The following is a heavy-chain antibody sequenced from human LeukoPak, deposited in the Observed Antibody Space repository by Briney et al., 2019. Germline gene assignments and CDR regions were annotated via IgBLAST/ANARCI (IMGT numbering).Heavy chain of an antibody. D-gene: IGHD3-22*01. CDR3: ARGGYYYDSSGYSHLPDY. V-gene: IGHV1-69*13. J-gene: IGHJ4*02. CDR2: IIPIFGTT. CDR1: GYTFTSYG. Sequence: SVKVSCKASGYTFTSYGISWVRQAPGQGLEWMGGIIPIFGTTNYAQMFQGRVTITADESTSTAYMELSSLRSEDTAVYYCARGGYYYDSSGYSHLPDYWGQGTLVTVSA.